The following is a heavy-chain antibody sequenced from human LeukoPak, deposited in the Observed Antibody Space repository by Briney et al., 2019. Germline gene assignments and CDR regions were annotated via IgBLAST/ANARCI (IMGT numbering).Heavy chain of an antibody. V-gene: IGHV1-18*01. Sequence: ASVKVSCKASGYTFTSYGISWVRQAPGQGLEWMGWISAYNGNTNYAQKLQGRVTMTTDTSTSTAYMELRSLRSDDTAVYYCARDLSYRDGYNLPFDYWGQGTLVTVSS. CDR1: GYTFTSYG. J-gene: IGHJ4*02. CDR3: ARDLSYRDGYNLPFDY. CDR2: ISAYNGNT. D-gene: IGHD5-24*01.